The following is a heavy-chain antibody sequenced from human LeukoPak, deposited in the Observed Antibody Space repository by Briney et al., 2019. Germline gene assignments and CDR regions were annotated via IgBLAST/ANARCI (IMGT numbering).Heavy chain of an antibody. CDR2: ISAYNGNT. CDR1: GYTFTSYG. V-gene: IGHV1-18*01. D-gene: IGHD1-26*01. CDR3: ARDGEWELLPDYYYGMDV. Sequence: GASVKVSCKASGYTFTSYGISWVRQAPGQGLEWMGWISAYNGNTNYAQKLQGRVTMTTDTSTSTAYMELRSLRSDDTAVYYCARDGEWELLPDYYYGMDVWGQGTTVTVSS. J-gene: IGHJ6*02.